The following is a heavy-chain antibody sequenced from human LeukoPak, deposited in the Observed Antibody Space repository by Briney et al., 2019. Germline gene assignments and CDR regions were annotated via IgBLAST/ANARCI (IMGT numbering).Heavy chain of an antibody. V-gene: IGHV1-2*02. J-gene: IGHJ4*02. CDR1: GYTFTGYY. CDR2: INPNSGGT. D-gene: IGHD3-3*01. CDR3: ARETIFGVVENLFDY. Sequence: ASVKVSCKASGYTFTGYYMHWVRQAPGQGLEWMGWINPNSGGTNYAQKFQGRVTMTRDTSISTAYMELSRLRSDDTAVYYCARETIFGVVENLFDYWGQGTQVTVSS.